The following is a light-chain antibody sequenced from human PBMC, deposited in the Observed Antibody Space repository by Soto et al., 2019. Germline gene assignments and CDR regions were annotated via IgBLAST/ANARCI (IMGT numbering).Light chain of an antibody. CDR2: DAS. Sequence: EIVLTQSPVTLSLSPGERATLSCRASQSVSSYLAWYQQKPGQAPSLLIYDASNRATGIPARFSGSGSGTDFTLTISSLEPEDFAGYYCQQRSNWPSTFGGGTKVEIK. V-gene: IGKV3-11*01. CDR1: QSVSSY. J-gene: IGKJ4*01. CDR3: QQRSNWPST.